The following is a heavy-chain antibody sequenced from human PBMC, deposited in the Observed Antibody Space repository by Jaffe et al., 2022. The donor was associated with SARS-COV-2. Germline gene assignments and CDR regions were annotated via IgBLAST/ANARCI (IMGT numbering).Heavy chain of an antibody. CDR1: GFTFGDYA. CDR3: TRQQRDYYDSKAHFDY. D-gene: IGHD3-22*01. Sequence: EVQLVESGGGLVQPGRSLRLSCTASGFTFGDYAMSWVRQAPGKGLEWVGFIRSKAYGGTTEYAASVKGRFTISRDDSKSIAYLQMNSLKTEDTAVYYCTRQQRDYYDSKAHFDYWGQGTLVTVSS. CDR2: IRSKAYGGTT. J-gene: IGHJ4*02. V-gene: IGHV3-49*04.